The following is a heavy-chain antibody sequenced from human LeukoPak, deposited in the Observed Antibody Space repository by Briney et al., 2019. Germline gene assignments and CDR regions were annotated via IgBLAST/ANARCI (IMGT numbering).Heavy chain of an antibody. Sequence: PGGSLRLSCAASGFTFSSYAMHWVRQAPGKGLEYVSAISSNGGSTYYANSVKGRFTISRDNSKNTLYLQVGSLRAGDMAVYYCARPGGYSYGPFDYWGQGTLVTVSS. J-gene: IGHJ4*02. D-gene: IGHD5-18*01. CDR2: ISSNGGST. CDR1: GFTFSSYA. V-gene: IGHV3-64*01. CDR3: ARPGGYSYGPFDY.